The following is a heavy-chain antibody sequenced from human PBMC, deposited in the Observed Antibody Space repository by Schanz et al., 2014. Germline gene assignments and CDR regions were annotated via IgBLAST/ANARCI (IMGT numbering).Heavy chain of an antibody. CDR3: AREVGLDDRGWFDP. D-gene: IGHD3-22*01. Sequence: QVQLVQSGAEVKKPGASVKVSCKASGYTFTSYGISWVRQAPGQGLEWMGRIVPIAGITNYAQRFQGRVTITADKASDTAYMELSSLRSEDTAVYYCAREVGLDDRGWFDPWGQGTLVTVSS. J-gene: IGHJ5*02. CDR2: IVPIAGIT. V-gene: IGHV1-18*01. CDR1: GYTFTSYG.